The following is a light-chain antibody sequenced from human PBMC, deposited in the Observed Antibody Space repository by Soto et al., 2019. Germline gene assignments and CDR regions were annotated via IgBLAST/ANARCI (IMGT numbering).Light chain of an antibody. J-gene: IGKJ1*01. CDR2: AAS. V-gene: IGKV1-39*01. CDR1: QTISTY. CDR3: QQYYSSPRT. Sequence: DIQMTQSPSTLSASIGDRVTITCRASQTISTYFNWYQQKLGKAPTLLIYAASSLQRGIPSRFSGGGSGTDFTRTINSLQPEDFTTDFCQQYYSSPRTFGQGTKVEIK.